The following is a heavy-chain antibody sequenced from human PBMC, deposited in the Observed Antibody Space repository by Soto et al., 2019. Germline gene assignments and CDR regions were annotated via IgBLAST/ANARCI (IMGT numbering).Heavy chain of an antibody. Sequence: SETLSLTCAVYGGSFSGYYWSWIRQPPGKGLEWIGEINHSGSTNYNPSLKSRVTISVDTSKNQFSLKLSSVTAADTAVYYCARLPGGPLGDVWGQGTTVTVS. CDR3: ARLPGGPLGDV. CDR1: GGSFSGYY. CDR2: INHSGST. V-gene: IGHV4-34*01. J-gene: IGHJ6*02. D-gene: IGHD2-15*01.